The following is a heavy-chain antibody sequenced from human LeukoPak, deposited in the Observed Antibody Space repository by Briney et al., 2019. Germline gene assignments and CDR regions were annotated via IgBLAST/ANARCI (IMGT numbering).Heavy chain of an antibody. CDR1: GFTFSDFP. D-gene: IGHD6-13*01. CDR3: ARDRVAAASYYMAV. J-gene: IGHJ6*03. Sequence: GGSLRLSCAGSGFTFSDFPMIWVRQAPGKGLEWASCITSTSSYIYYAESVKGRFTMSRDNAKNSLYLQMSSLRAEDTAVYYCARDRVAAASYYMAVWGKGTTVTVSS. CDR2: ITSTSSYI. V-gene: IGHV3-21*01.